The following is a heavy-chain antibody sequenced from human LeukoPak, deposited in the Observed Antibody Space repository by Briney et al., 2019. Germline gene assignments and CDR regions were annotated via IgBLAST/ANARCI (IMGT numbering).Heavy chain of an antibody. Sequence: SSETLSLTCTVPGGSLSSYYWSWIRQPPGKGLESIGYTSYGGSTNYNPSLKSRVTISIDTSKNQVSLKLGSVTAADTAVYYCARRRAPGGYWSVRGPQDNYGMDVWGQGATVTVS. CDR2: TSYGGST. D-gene: IGHD3-22*01. V-gene: IGHV4-59*08. CDR3: ARRRAPGGYWSVRGPQDNYGMDV. CDR1: GGSLSSYY. J-gene: IGHJ6*02.